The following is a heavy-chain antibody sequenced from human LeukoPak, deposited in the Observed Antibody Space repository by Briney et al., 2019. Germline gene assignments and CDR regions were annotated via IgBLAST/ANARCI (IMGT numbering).Heavy chain of an antibody. V-gene: IGHV3-30*03. Sequence: GGSLRLSCVASGFSFSVYGMHWVRQAPGKGLEWVALISYDGNSKCYADSVKGRFTISRDNSKNTLYLQMNSLRAEDTAVYYCATLRGVRFDPWGQGTLVTVSS. CDR2: ISYDGNSK. J-gene: IGHJ5*02. CDR3: ATLRGVRFDP. D-gene: IGHD3-10*01. CDR1: GFSFSVYG.